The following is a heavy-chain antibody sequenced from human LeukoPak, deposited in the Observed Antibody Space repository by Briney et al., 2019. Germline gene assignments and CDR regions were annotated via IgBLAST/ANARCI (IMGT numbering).Heavy chain of an antibody. D-gene: IGHD4-11*01. J-gene: IGHJ4*02. Sequence: PSETLSLTCTVSGGSISSYYWSWIRQPAGKGLEWIGRFYISGSTNYNPSLKSRVTMSVDTSKNQFSLRLNSVTAADTAVYYCARDFLLQSEGLFDYWGQGTLVTVSS. CDR1: GGSISSYY. V-gene: IGHV4-4*07. CDR2: FYISGST. CDR3: ARDFLLQSEGLFDY.